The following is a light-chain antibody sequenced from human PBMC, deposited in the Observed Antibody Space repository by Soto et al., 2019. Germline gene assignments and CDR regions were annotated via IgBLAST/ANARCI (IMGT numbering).Light chain of an antibody. CDR3: VTRTTWPWT. J-gene: IGKJ1*01. CDR2: DAS. V-gene: IGKV3-11*01. Sequence: EIVLTQSPGTLSLSPGERATLSCRASQSVSVHLAWYQQKPGQAPRLLIYDASNRATGIPARFSGSGSGTDFTHTISSLKPEGIAVYHCVTRTTWPWTCGHESQVEIK. CDR1: QSVSVH.